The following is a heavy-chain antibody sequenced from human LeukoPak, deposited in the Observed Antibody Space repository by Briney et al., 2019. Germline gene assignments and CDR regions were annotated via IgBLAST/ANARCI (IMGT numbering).Heavy chain of an antibody. D-gene: IGHD2-15*01. Sequence: SVKVSCKASGGTFSSYAISWVRQAPGQGLEWMGRIIPILGIANYAQKFQGRVTITADKSTSTAYMELRSLRSDDTAVYYCARTSSGYFDYWGQGTLVTVSS. V-gene: IGHV1-69*04. CDR1: GGTFSSYA. CDR2: IIPILGIA. CDR3: ARTSSGYFDY. J-gene: IGHJ4*02.